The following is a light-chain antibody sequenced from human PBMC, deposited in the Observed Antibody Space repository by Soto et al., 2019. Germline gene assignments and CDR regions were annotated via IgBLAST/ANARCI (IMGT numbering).Light chain of an antibody. V-gene: IGKV3-20*01. CDR2: GAS. CDR1: QRVSSCY. Sequence: EMVLTPAAGAVSLSPGERSTLSCRASQRVSSCYLVWYHRKPGRAPRRLLYGASGRATGIPDRFSGSGSGTDGTLTIRRLEPEDGAVDYRQQYDSSSITGGQGTRLELK. J-gene: IGKJ5*01. CDR3: QQYDSSSIT.